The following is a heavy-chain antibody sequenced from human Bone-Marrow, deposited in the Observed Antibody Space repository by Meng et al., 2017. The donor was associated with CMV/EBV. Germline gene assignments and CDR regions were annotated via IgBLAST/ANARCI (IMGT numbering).Heavy chain of an antibody. D-gene: IGHD5-18*01. V-gene: IGHV4-39*01. CDR3: ARHGGYSYGYGIDFDY. CDR2: IYYSGST. J-gene: IGHJ4*02. CDR1: GGSISSSSYY. Sequence: SETLSLTCTVSGGSISSSSYYWGWIRQPPGKGLEWIGSIYYSGSTYYNPSLKSRVTISVDTSKNQFSLKLSSVTAADTAVYYCARHGGYSYGYGIDFDYWGQRTLVTVSS.